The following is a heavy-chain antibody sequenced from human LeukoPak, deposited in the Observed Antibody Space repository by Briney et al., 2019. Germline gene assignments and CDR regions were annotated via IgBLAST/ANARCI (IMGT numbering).Heavy chain of an antibody. J-gene: IGHJ4*02. Sequence: GRSLRLSCAASGFTFSSYAMHWVRQAPGKGLEWVAVISYDGSNKYYADSVKGRFTISRDNSKNTLYLQMNSLRAEDTAVYYCARGNPLVGATLTPVLNWGQGTLVTVSS. CDR1: GFTFSSYA. CDR3: ARGNPLVGATLTPVLN. V-gene: IGHV3-30-3*01. D-gene: IGHD1-26*01. CDR2: ISYDGSNK.